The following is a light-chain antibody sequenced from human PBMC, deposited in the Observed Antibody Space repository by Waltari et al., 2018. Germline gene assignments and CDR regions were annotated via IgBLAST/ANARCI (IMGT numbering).Light chain of an antibody. J-gene: IGLJ3*02. CDR1: GSNIGAGYD. CDR2: GST. V-gene: IGLV1-40*01. CDR3: QSYDTSLSVV. Sequence: QSVLTQPPSVSGAPGQWVTISCTGRGSNIGAGYDFHWYQQLPRAAPKLLIYGSTSRPLGVPARFFGSTSGTSASLAIIGLQAEDEADYYCQSYDTSLSVVFGGGTKLTVL.